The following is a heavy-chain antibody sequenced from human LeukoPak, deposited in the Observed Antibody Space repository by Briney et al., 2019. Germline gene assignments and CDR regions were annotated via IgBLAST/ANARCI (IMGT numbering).Heavy chain of an antibody. J-gene: IGHJ4*02. CDR1: GYSISSGYY. CDR2: IYHSGST. D-gene: IGHD5-24*01. Sequence: PSETLSLTCIVSGYSISSGYYWGWIRQPPGKGLEWIGSIYHSGSTYYNPSLKSRVTISVDTSKNQFSLKLSSVTAADTAVYYCARVGRDGYNLVGLWGQGTLVTVSS. V-gene: IGHV4-38-2*02. CDR3: ARVGRDGYNLVGL.